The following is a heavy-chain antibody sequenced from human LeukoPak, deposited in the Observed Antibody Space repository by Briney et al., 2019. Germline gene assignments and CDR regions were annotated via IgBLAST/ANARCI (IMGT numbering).Heavy chain of an antibody. D-gene: IGHD3-3*01. Sequence: ASVKVSCKSSRDTFSRYYIHWVRQAPGQGLEYMGVINPSGGSPRYAQKLQGRLTMTRDMSTSTVYMKLSSLRSEDTSIYYCAAADMIFGVIIPPFWGPGIPVTISS. CDR1: RDTFSRYY. CDR3: AAADMIFGVIIPPF. J-gene: IGHJ4*02. V-gene: IGHV1-46*01. CDR2: INPSGGSP.